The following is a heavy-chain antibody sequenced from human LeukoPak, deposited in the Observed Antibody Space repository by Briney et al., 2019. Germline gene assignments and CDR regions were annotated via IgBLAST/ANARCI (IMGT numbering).Heavy chain of an antibody. J-gene: IGHJ5*02. Sequence: ASVKVSCKASGYTFTGYYMHWVRQAPGQGLEWMGWINPNSGGTNYAQKFQGRVTMTRDTSISTAYMELGRLRSDDTAVYYCARSCAAYYYDSSGYHSNWFDPWGQGTLVTVSS. D-gene: IGHD3-22*01. CDR3: ARSCAAYYYDSSGYHSNWFDP. CDR2: INPNSGGT. V-gene: IGHV1-2*02. CDR1: GYTFTGYY.